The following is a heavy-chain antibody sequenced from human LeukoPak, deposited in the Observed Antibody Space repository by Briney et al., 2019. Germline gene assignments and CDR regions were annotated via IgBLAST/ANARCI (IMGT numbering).Heavy chain of an antibody. V-gene: IGHV6-1*01. D-gene: IGHD6-19*01. Sequence: SQTLSLTCAISGDSVSSNSAAWNWIRQSPSRGLEWPGRTYYRSKWYDDYAVSVRSRITISPDTSKNQFSLQLSSVTPEDTAVYYCARVDQWPPSGWFDPWGQGILVTVSS. CDR2: TYYRSKWYD. CDR3: ARVDQWPPSGWFDP. J-gene: IGHJ5*02. CDR1: GDSVSSNSAA.